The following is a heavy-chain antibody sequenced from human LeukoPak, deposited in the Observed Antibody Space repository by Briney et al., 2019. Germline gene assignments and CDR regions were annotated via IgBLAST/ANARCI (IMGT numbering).Heavy chain of an antibody. V-gene: IGHV1-46*01. D-gene: IGHD6-13*01. CDR2: INPRGGST. CDR3: ARGPGYSSSWVDY. Sequence: ASVKVSCKASGYTFTGYYMHWARQAPGQGLEWMGMINPRGGSTSYAQKLQGRVTMTTDTSTSTAYMELRSLRSDDTAVYYCARGPGYSSSWVDYWGQGTLVTVSS. J-gene: IGHJ4*02. CDR1: GYTFTGYY.